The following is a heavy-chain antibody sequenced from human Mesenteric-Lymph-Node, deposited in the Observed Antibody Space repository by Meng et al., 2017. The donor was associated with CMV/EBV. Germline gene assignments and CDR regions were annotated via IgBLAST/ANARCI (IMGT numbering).Heavy chain of an antibody. Sequence: GGSLRLSCAASGFTFSSYAMHWVRQAPGKGLEWVAVISYDGSNKYYADSVKGRFTISRDNSKNTLYLQMNSLRAEDTAVYYCARDVGGEICGGDCSPLDYWGQGTLVTVSS. CDR3: ARDVGGEICGGDCSPLDY. J-gene: IGHJ4*02. D-gene: IGHD2-21*01. V-gene: IGHV3-30-3*01. CDR2: ISYDGSNK. CDR1: GFTFSSYA.